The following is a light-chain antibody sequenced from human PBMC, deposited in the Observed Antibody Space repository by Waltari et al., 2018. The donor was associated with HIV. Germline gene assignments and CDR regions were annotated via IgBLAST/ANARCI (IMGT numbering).Light chain of an antibody. CDR2: GNT. CDR3: QSYDSSLSGYVV. J-gene: IGLJ2*01. CDR1: SSNIGAGYA. V-gene: IGLV1-40*01. Sequence: QSVLTQPPSVSGAPGQRVTISCTGRSSNIGAGYAVHWYQQLPGTVPKLLIYGNTNRPAGVPDRFSGSKSGTSASLAITGLQAEDEADYYCQSYDSSLSGYVVFGGGTKLTVL.